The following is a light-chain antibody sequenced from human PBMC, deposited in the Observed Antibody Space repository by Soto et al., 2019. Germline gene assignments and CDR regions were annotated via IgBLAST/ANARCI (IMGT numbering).Light chain of an antibody. Sequence: EIALTQSPGTLSLSPGERATLSCRASQSVTADYLAWYQQKPGQAPRLLIYAASIGATGIPDRFSGSGSGTDFTLTISILEPEDAAVYYWLQYGIPLLTFGQGTKVEIK. CDR1: QSVTADY. J-gene: IGKJ1*01. V-gene: IGKV3-20*01. CDR3: LQYGIPLLT. CDR2: AAS.